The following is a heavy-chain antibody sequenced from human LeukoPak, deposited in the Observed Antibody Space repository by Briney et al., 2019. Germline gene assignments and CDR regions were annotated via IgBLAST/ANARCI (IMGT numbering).Heavy chain of an antibody. V-gene: IGHV4-34*01. CDR1: GGSFSGYY. J-gene: IGHJ4*02. CDR3: AVVEMATIISY. Sequence: PSETLSLTCAVYGGSFSGYYWSWIRQPPGKGLEWIGEINHSGSTNYNPSLKSRVTISVDTSKNQFSLKLSSVTAADTAVYYCAVVEMATIISYWGQGTLVTVSS. CDR2: INHSGST. D-gene: IGHD5-24*01.